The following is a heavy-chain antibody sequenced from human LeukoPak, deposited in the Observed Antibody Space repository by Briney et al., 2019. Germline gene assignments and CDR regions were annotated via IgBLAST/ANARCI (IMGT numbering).Heavy chain of an antibody. CDR1: GYTLTELS. D-gene: IGHD5-18*01. J-gene: IGHJ4*02. CDR2: FDPEDGET. V-gene: IGHV1-24*01. CDR3: APLKGYSYGWDY. Sequence: ASVKVSCKVSGYTLTELSMHWVRQAPGKGLEWMGGFDPEDGETIYAQKFQGRVTMTEDTSTDTAYMELSSLRSEDTAVYYCAPLKGYSYGWDYWGQGTPVTVSS.